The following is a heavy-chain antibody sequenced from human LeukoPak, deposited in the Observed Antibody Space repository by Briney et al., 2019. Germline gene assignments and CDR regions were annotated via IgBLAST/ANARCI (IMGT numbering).Heavy chain of an antibody. D-gene: IGHD3-3*01. V-gene: IGHV4-34*01. CDR2: INHSGST. CDR3: ARVDTQGGYDSWSGYYSRVPPLYYYGMDV. Sequence: SETLSLTCAVYGGSFSGYYWSWIRQPPGKGLEWIGEINHSGSTNYNPSLKSRVTISVDTSKNQFSLKLSSVTAADAAVYYCARVDTQGGYDSWSGYYSRVPPLYYYGMDVWGQGTTATVSS. CDR1: GGSFSGYY. J-gene: IGHJ6*02.